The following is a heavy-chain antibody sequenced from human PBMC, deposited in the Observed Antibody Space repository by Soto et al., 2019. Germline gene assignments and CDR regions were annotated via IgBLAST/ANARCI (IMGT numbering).Heavy chain of an antibody. Sequence: EVQLVESGGGLVQPGGSLRLSCAASGFTLRTYEMNWVRQAPGKGLEWVSYISSSGNTIYYADSVKGRFTISRDNAKNSLSLQMKSLRAEDTAVYYCAREMAPATDTFDIWGQGTMVTVSS. J-gene: IGHJ3*02. CDR2: ISSSGNTI. CDR3: AREMAPATDTFDI. D-gene: IGHD2-8*01. V-gene: IGHV3-48*03. CDR1: GFTLRTYE.